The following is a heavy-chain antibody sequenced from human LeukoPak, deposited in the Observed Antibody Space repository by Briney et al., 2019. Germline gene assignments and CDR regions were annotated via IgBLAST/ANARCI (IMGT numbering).Heavy chain of an antibody. CDR2: ISISSSYI. CDR1: GFTLTSYS. J-gene: IGHJ4*02. D-gene: IGHD6-19*01. CDR3: ARMGAVADLTFDY. Sequence: GGSLRLSCAASGFTLTSYSMNWVRHAPGKGLEWVSSISISSSYIYYADSVKGRFTISRDNAKNSLYLQMNSLRAEDTAVYYCARMGAVADLTFDYWGQGTLVTVSS. V-gene: IGHV3-21*01.